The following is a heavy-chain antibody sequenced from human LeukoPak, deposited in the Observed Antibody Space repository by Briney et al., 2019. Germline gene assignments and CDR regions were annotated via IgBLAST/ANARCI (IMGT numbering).Heavy chain of an antibody. CDR3: AKESNWGSPELAGAYWYFDL. J-gene: IGHJ2*01. CDR2: IIPILGIA. CDR1: GGTFSSYA. Sequence: SVKVSCKASGGTFSSYAISWVRPAPGQGLEWMGRIIPILGIANYAQKFQGRVTITADKSTSTAYMELSSLRSEDTAVYYCAKESNWGSPELAGAYWYFDLWGRGTLVTVSS. D-gene: IGHD7-27*01. V-gene: IGHV1-69*04.